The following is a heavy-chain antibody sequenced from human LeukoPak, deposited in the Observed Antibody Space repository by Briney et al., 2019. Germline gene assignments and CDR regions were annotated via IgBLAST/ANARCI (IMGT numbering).Heavy chain of an antibody. CDR1: GGSISSGGYY. CDR3: ARTLSSSGTRYFQH. V-gene: IGHV4-31*01. CDR2: IYYSGST. D-gene: IGHD6-13*01. Sequence: PSETLSLTCTVSGGSISSGGYYWSWIRQHPGKGLEWIGYIYYSGSTYYNPSLKSQVTISVDTSKNQFSLKLSSVTAADTAVYYCARTLSSSGTRYFQHWGQGTLVTVSS. J-gene: IGHJ1*01.